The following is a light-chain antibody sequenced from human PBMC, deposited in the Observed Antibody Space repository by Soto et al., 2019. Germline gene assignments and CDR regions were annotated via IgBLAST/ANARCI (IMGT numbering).Light chain of an antibody. CDR2: EVS. Sequence: QSVLTQPASVSGSPGQSITISCTGTSSDVGSYNLVSWYQQHPGKAPKLMIYEVSKRPSGVSNRFSGSKSGNTASLTISGLQAEDEADYYCCSYAGSSTLVFVGGTKVTVL. V-gene: IGLV2-23*02. J-gene: IGLJ2*01. CDR1: SSDVGSYNL. CDR3: CSYAGSSTLV.